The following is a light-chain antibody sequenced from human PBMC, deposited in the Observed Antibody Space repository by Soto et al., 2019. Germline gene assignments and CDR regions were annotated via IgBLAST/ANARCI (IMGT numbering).Light chain of an antibody. J-gene: IGKJ2*01. V-gene: IGKV3-20*01. CDR1: QSINSAH. CDR3: QLYGRSPQ. CDR2: ATS. Sequence: EIVLTQAPGSLSLSPGERGTLSCRASQSINSAHLAWYQQRPGQAPRLLIYATSRRATGTPDRFSGSGAGTDFTLTISGLEPEDFAVYYCQLYGRSPQFGQGTNLEIK.